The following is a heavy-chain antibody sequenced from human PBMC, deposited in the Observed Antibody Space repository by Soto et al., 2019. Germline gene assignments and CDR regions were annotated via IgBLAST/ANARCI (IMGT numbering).Heavy chain of an antibody. Sequence: QVQLQESGPGLVKPSQTLSLTCTVSGGSISSGGYYWSGIRQHAGKGLEWIGYIYYSGSTYYNPSLKSRVTISVDTSKNQFSLKLSSVTAADTAVYYCARMNGVGFYYGMDVWGQGTTVTVSS. CDR3: ARMNGVGFYYGMDV. D-gene: IGHD2-8*01. V-gene: IGHV4-31*03. CDR1: GGSISSGGYY. CDR2: IYYSGST. J-gene: IGHJ6*02.